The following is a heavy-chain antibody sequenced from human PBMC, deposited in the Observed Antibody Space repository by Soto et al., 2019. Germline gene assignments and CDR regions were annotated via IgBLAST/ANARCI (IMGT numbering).Heavy chain of an antibody. CDR2: INPSGGST. V-gene: IGHV1-46*01. Sequence: ASVKVSCKASGYTFTSFYMHWGRHAPGQGLAWMGIINPSGGSTSVAQKFQGRVTMTRDTSTSTVYMELSSLRSEDTAVYYCARVYSTSWYYFDYWGQGTLVAVSS. D-gene: IGHD6-13*01. J-gene: IGHJ4*02. CDR3: ARVYSTSWYYFDY. CDR1: GYTFTSFY.